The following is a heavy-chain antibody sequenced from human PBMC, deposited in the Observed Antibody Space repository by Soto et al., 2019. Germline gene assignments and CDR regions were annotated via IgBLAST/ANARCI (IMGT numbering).Heavy chain of an antibody. CDR1: GGTFSSYA. CDR3: GRVRCTNGVCYPGWFDP. CDR2: IIPIFGTA. J-gene: IGHJ5*02. V-gene: IGHV1-69*12. Sequence: QVQLVQSGAEVKKPGSSVKVSCKASGGTFSSYAISWVRQAPGQGLEWMGGIIPIFGTANYAQKFQGRVTITAEQSTRTAYRERSSLRAEDTAAYYCGRVRCTNGVCYPGWFDPWGQGTLVTVPS. D-gene: IGHD2-8*01.